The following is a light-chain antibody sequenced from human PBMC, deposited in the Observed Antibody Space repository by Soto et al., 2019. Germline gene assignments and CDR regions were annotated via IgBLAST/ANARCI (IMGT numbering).Light chain of an antibody. Sequence: EIVLTQSPGTLSLSPGERASLSGGASQSVDSYLAWYQQKPGQAPRLVIYGASNRATGIPDRVSGSGSGTSFTLTISRLEPQDFAVYYCQQYASSPYTFGQGTNLEIK. CDR1: QSVDSY. V-gene: IGKV3-20*01. CDR3: QQYASSPYT. CDR2: GAS. J-gene: IGKJ2*01.